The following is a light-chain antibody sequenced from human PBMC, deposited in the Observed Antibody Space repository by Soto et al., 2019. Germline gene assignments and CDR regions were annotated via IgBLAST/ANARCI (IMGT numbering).Light chain of an antibody. Sequence: QSVLTHPASVSGAPGQRVTISCTGSSSNVGAGYDVHWYQQLPGTAPKLHIYGDNNRPSGVTDRFSGSKSGTSASPAITGIQAEYEADYYCQSYVSSLSAVFGGGTKVTVL. CDR2: GDN. CDR3: QSYVSSLSAV. J-gene: IGLJ2*01. CDR1: SSNVGAGYD. V-gene: IGLV1-40*01.